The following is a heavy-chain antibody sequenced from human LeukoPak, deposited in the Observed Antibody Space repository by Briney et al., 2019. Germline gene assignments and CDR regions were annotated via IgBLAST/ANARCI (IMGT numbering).Heavy chain of an antibody. Sequence: GGSLRLSCAASGFTFSSYWMSWVRQAPGKGLEWVANIKQDGSEKYYVDSVKGRSTISRDNAKNSLYLQMSSLRAEDTAVYYCAKDRGWYSSSGNGYWGQGTLVTVSS. V-gene: IGHV3-7*03. CDR1: GFTFSSYW. J-gene: IGHJ4*02. CDR3: AKDRGWYSSSGNGY. CDR2: IKQDGSEK. D-gene: IGHD6-13*01.